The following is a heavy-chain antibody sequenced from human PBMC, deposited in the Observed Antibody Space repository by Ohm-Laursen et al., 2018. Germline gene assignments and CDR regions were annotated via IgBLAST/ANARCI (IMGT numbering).Heavy chain of an antibody. V-gene: IGHV3-7*01. CDR2: IKQDGNEK. CDR3: ARETGYNNY. D-gene: IGHD3-9*01. Sequence: GSLRLSCAASGFTFGSYWMSWVRQAPGKGLEWVANIKQDGNEKYYVDSVKGRFTISRDNAKNSLYLQMNSLRAEDTAVYYCARETGYNNYWGQGTLVTVSS. J-gene: IGHJ4*02. CDR1: GFTFGSYW.